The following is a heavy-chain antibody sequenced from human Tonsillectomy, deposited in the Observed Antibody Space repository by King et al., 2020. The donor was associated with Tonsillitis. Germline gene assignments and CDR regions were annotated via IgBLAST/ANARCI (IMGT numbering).Heavy chain of an antibody. CDR1: GFTFSRYA. V-gene: IGHV3-64*01. J-gene: IGHJ6*02. Sequence: VQLVESGGGLVQPGGSLRLSCAASGFTFSRYAMHWVRQAPGKGLEFVSAISNNGRSTYYANSVKGRFTISRDNSKNTLYLQMGSLRPEDRAVYYCAMAQWGYSPYFYGMDVWGQGTTVTVSS. D-gene: IGHD1-26*01. CDR2: ISNNGRST. CDR3: AMAQWGYSPYFYGMDV.